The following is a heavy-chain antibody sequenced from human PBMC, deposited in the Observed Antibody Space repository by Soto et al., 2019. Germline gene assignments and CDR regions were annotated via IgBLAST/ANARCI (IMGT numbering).Heavy chain of an antibody. CDR1: GGTFSSYA. V-gene: IGHV1-69*13. J-gene: IGHJ5*02. CDR2: IIPIFGTA. Sequence: SVKVSCKXSGGTFSSYAISWVRQAPGQGLEWMGGIIPIFGTANYAQKFQGRVTITADESTSTAYMELSSLRSEDTAVYYCARDFVVAAAGTGGFDPWGQGTLVTVSS. D-gene: IGHD6-13*01. CDR3: ARDFVVAAAGTGGFDP.